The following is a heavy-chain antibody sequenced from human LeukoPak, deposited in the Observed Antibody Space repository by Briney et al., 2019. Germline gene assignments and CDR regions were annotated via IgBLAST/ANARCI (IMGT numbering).Heavy chain of an antibody. V-gene: IGHV3-23*01. CDR3: TTDRVYDILTGYVPFDY. D-gene: IGHD3-9*01. J-gene: IGHJ4*02. CDR1: GFTFSSYA. Sequence: GGSLRLSCAASGFTFSSYAMSWVRQAPGKGLEWVSAISGSGGSTYYADSVKGRFTISRDNSKNTLYLQMNSLRAEDTAVYYCTTDRVYDILTGYVPFDYWGQGTLVTVSS. CDR2: ISGSGGST.